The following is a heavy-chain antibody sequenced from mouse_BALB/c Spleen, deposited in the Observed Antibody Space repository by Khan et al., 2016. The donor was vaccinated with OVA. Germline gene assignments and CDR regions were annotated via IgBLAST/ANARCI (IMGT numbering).Heavy chain of an antibody. V-gene: IGHV3-2*02. CDR1: GYSITSGYG. Sequence: EVQLQESGPGLVKPSQSLSLTCTVTGYSITSGYGWNWIRQFPGNKLEWMGYISYSGSTKYKPSLKSRISITRDTSKNQFFLQLNSVTTEDTATYYCARTARIKYWGKGTTLTVSS. D-gene: IGHD1-2*01. CDR2: ISYSGST. J-gene: IGHJ2*01. CDR3: ARTARIKY.